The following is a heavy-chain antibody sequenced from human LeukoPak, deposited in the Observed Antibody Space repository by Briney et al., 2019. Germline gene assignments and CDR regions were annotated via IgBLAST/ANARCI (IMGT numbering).Heavy chain of an antibody. D-gene: IGHD3-9*01. Sequence: SETLSLTCAVSGVSISSSEWWIWVRQPPGQGLEWIGEIHRDGRTRYNSSLKSRVTMSMDYSKNQFSLSVTSVTAADTAIYYCGKTDIYFNPIDYWGPGSLVTVSS. CDR1: GVSISSSEW. J-gene: IGHJ4*02. V-gene: IGHV4-4*02. CDR2: IHRDGRT. CDR3: GKTDIYFNPIDY.